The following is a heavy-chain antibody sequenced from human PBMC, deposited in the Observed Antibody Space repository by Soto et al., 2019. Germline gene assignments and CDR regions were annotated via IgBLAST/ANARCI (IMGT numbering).Heavy chain of an antibody. V-gene: IGHV4-59*01. CDR3: ARVRSLSPSGELLYSYYYGMDV. CDR2: IYYSGST. CDR1: GGSISSYY. D-gene: IGHD3-10*01. J-gene: IGHJ6*02. Sequence: QVQLQESGPGLVKPSETLSLTCTVSGGSISSYYWSWIRQPPGKGLEWIGYIYYSGSTNYNPSLKSRVTISGDTSKNQFSLKLSSVTAADTAVYYCARVRSLSPSGELLYSYYYGMDVWGQGTTVTVSS.